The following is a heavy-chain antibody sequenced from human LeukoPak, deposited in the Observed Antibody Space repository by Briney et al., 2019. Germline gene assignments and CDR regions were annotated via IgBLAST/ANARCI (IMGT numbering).Heavy chain of an antibody. V-gene: IGHV1-24*01. CDR1: GYTLTELS. Sequence: ASVKVSCKVSGYTLTELSMHWVRQAPGKGLEWMGGFDPEDGETIYAQKFQGRVTITTNTSISTAYMELSSLRSEDTAVYYCARSRTGYSSGLIKWLWFDPWGQGTLVTVSS. D-gene: IGHD6-19*01. CDR3: ARSRTGYSSGLIKWLWFDP. J-gene: IGHJ5*02. CDR2: FDPEDGET.